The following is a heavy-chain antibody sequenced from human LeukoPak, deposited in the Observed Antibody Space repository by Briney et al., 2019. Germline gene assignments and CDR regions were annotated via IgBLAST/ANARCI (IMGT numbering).Heavy chain of an antibody. J-gene: IGHJ4*02. CDR2: IKQDGGEK. Sequence: GGSLRLSCAASGFTFSSYWTSWVRQAPGKGLEWVANIKQDGGEKYYVDSVKGRFTISRDNAKNSLYLQMNSLRAEDTAVYYCARDNPKQQLYYWGQGTLVTVSS. CDR3: ARDNPKQQLYY. D-gene: IGHD6-13*01. V-gene: IGHV3-7*01. CDR1: GFTFSSYW.